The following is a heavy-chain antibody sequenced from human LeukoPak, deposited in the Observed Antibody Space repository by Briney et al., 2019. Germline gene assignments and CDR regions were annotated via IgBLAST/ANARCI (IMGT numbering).Heavy chain of an antibody. V-gene: IGHV3-11*01. CDR2: ISASGDFR. Sequence: GGSLRLSCAASGCSFNDEYMSWIRQAPGQGLQWIAYISASGDFRRSTDSVKGQFTISRDNAKRLLYLQMDSLGEEDTAVYYCARTRGAGPGAHFDSWGQGVLVIVSS. J-gene: IGHJ4*02. CDR3: ARTRGAGPGAHFDS. CDR1: GCSFNDEY. D-gene: IGHD3-10*01.